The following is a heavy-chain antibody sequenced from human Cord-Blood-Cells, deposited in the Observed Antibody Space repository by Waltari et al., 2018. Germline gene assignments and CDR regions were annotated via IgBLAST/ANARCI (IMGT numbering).Heavy chain of an antibody. Sequence: QVQLQESGPGLVKPSETLSLTCTVSGGSISSYYWSWNRQLPGKGLEWIGYIYYSGSTNYNPSLKSRVTISVDTSKNQFSLKLSSVTAADTAVYYCARSSRYYYGSGSPYFDYWGQGTLVTVSS. J-gene: IGHJ4*02. CDR3: ARSSRYYYGSGSPYFDY. D-gene: IGHD3-10*01. CDR2: IYYSGST. V-gene: IGHV4-59*01. CDR1: GGSISSYY.